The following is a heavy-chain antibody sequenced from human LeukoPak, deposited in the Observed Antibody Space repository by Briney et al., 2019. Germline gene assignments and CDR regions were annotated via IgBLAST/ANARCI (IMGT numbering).Heavy chain of an antibody. D-gene: IGHD3-9*01. CDR2: ISGSGGST. Sequence: GGSLRLSCAASGFTFRSYWMTWVRQAPGKGLEWVSVISGSGGSTSYADSVKGRFTISRDNSKDTPYLQMNSLRAEDSAIYYCAKAMTGSTYYFDSWGQGTLVTVSS. CDR1: GFTFRSYW. J-gene: IGHJ4*02. V-gene: IGHV3-23*01. CDR3: AKAMTGSTYYFDS.